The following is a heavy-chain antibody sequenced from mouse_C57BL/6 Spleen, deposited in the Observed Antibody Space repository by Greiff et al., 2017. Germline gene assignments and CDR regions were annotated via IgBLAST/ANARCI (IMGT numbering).Heavy chain of an antibody. CDR2: INYDGSST. Sequence: EVQLVESEGGLVQPGSSMKLSCTASGFTFSDYYMAWVRQVPEKGLEWVANINYDGSSTYYLDSLKSRFIISRDNAKNILYLQLSSLKSEDTATYYCARAGWLLYYFDYWGQGTTLTVSS. V-gene: IGHV5-16*01. J-gene: IGHJ2*01. CDR3: ARAGWLLYYFDY. D-gene: IGHD2-3*01. CDR1: GFTFSDYY.